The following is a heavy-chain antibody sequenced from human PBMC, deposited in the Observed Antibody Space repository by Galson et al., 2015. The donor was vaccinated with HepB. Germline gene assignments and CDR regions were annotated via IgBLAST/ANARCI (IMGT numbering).Heavy chain of an antibody. CDR1: GFTFRSYA. CDR2: ISGRGGST. CDR3: ISSYWGAPNY. Sequence: SLRLSCAASGFTFRSYAMSWVRQAPGKGLEWVSGISGRGGSTYYTDSVKGRFTISRDNAKNTLYLQMNSLRAEDTAVYYCISSYWGAPNYWGQGTLVTVSS. V-gene: IGHV3-23*01. D-gene: IGHD3-10*01. J-gene: IGHJ4*02.